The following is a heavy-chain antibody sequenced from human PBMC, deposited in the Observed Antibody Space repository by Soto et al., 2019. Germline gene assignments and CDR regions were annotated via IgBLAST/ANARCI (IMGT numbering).Heavy chain of an antibody. V-gene: IGHV4-59*11. D-gene: IGHD3-16*01. CDR3: ATGPAVGVWHGFFDY. CDR1: RASISSHS. Sequence: PATLSLTCTVSRASISSHSWSRIRQPKGKGPEWIGYVYHSGTTNYNPSLESRVTISLDMSENQFSLKLNSVSAADSAVYYCATGPAVGVWHGFFDYWSQGTLVTV. J-gene: IGHJ4*02. CDR2: VYHSGTT.